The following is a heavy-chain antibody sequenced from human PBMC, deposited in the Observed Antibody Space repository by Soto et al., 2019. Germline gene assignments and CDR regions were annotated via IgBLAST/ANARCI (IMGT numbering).Heavy chain of an antibody. CDR1: GGSISSYY. CDR2: IYYSGST. Sequence: SETLSLTCTVSGGSISSYYWSWIRQPPGKGLEWIGYIYYSGSTNYNPSLKSRVTISVDTSKNQFSLKLSSVTAADTAVYYCARHYYGSGSYYNPWFDPWGQGTLVTVSS. D-gene: IGHD3-10*01. J-gene: IGHJ5*02. CDR3: ARHYYGSGSYYNPWFDP. V-gene: IGHV4-59*08.